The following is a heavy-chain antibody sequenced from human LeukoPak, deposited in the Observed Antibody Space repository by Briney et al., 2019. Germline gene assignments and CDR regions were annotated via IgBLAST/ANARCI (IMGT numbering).Heavy chain of an antibody. V-gene: IGHV3-48*04. CDR1: GFTFSSYN. J-gene: IGHJ4*02. CDR3: ARQQVIDY. CDR2: ISSTSNTK. Sequence: GGSLRLSCAASGFTFSSYNMNWVRQAPGKGLEWVSYISSTSNTKLYAGSVKGRFTVSGDDVKNSLYLQMNSLRAEDTAVYYCARQQVIDYWGQGTLVTVSS. D-gene: IGHD6-13*01.